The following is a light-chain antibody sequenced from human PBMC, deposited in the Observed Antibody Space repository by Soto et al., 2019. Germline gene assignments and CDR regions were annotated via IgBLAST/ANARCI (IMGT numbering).Light chain of an antibody. CDR2: DVY. CDR1: SSDVGSYNY. J-gene: IGLJ1*01. CDR3: CSYAGSYTYV. Sequence: QSALTQPRSVSGSPGQSVTISCTGTSSDVGSYNYVSWYQQHPGKAPKLMISDVYKRPSGVPDRFSGSKSGNTASLTISGLQAEDEADYYCCSYAGSYTYVFGTGTKLTVL. V-gene: IGLV2-11*01.